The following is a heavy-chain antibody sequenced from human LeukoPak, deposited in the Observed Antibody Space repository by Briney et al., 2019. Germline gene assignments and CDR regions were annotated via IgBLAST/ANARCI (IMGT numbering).Heavy chain of an antibody. V-gene: IGHV3-15*01. CDR1: GFTFGDYA. D-gene: IGHD1-26*01. CDR3: TTATKSGTYSRGY. CDR2: VKSKTDGGTT. J-gene: IGHJ4*02. Sequence: GGSLRLSCTASGFTFGDYAMNWVRQAPGKGLEWVGRVKSKTDGGTTDYAAPVKGRFTISRDDSKNTLYLQMNSLKTEDTAVYYCTTATKSGTYSRGYWGQGTLVTVSS.